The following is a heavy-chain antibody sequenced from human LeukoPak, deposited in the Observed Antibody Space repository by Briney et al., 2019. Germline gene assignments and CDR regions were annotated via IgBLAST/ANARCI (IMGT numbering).Heavy chain of an antibody. CDR1: GFTFSSFA. V-gene: IGHV3-23*01. J-gene: IGHJ6*03. CDR3: ARDTSAFLTGYYYMDV. Sequence: PGGSLRLSCAASGFTFSSFAMSWVRQAPGKGLQWLSAISGSGGSTYYADSVKGQFTISRDNSKNTLYLKMNSLRAEDTAVYYCARDTSAFLTGYYYMDVWGKGTTVTVSS. CDR2: ISGSGGST. D-gene: IGHD2-2*01.